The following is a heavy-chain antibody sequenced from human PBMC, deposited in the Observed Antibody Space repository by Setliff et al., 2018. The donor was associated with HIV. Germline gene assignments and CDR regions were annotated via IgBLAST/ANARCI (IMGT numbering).Heavy chain of an antibody. V-gene: IGHV4-59*11. CDR3: TGDITEGFFLERASEF. CDR2: VYYSGNT. D-gene: IGHD3-3*01. J-gene: IGHJ4*02. CDR1: GASIKTRF. Sequence: SETLSLTCAVSGASIKTRFWSWIRQAPGKGLEWVGTVYYSGNTNYNPSLKSRVTISVDTSKNQFSLQLTSMTAADTAVYYCTGDITEGFFLERASEFRGRGSLVTVSS.